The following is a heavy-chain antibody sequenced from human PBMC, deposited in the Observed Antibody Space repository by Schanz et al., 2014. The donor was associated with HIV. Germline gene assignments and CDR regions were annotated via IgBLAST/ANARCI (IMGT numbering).Heavy chain of an antibody. Sequence: EVQLLESGGGLVQPGGSLRVSCAASGFMFSSYGMSWVRQAPGKGLEWVSVLYSGGRKYYADAVKGRFTISRDSSKNTVYLEMNSLRAEDTAVYYCARGNDFFGGVPDYWGQGTLVSVSS. D-gene: IGHD3-16*01. V-gene: IGHV3-23*03. CDR1: GFMFSSYG. J-gene: IGHJ4*02. CDR3: ARGNDFFGGVPDY. CDR2: LYSGGRK.